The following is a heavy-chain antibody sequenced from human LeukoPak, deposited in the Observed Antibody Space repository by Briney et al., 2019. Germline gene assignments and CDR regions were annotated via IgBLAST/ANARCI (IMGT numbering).Heavy chain of an antibody. CDR1: GGSVSGYY. Sequence: SETLSLTCAVYGGSVSGYYWSWIRQPPGKGLEWIWEINHSGSTNYNPSLKSRVTISVDTSKNQFSLKLSSVTAAETAVYYCARPKGSRYCSSTSCPTGGYYYYYMDVWGEGTTVTVSS. CDR2: INHSGST. CDR3: ARPKGSRYCSSTSCPTGGYYYYYMDV. D-gene: IGHD2-2*01. V-gene: IGHV4-34*01. J-gene: IGHJ6*03.